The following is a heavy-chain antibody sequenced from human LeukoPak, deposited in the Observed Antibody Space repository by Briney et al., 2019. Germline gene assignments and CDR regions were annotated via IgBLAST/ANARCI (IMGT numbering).Heavy chain of an antibody. J-gene: IGHJ4*02. V-gene: IGHV1-18*01. Sequence: ASVKVSCKASGYTFTSYGISWVRQAPRQGLEWMGWISAYNGNTNYAQTLQGRVTMTTDTSTSTAYMELRSLRSDDTAVYYCARDRCSSTSCYGPGGYWGQGTLVTVSS. CDR2: ISAYNGNT. CDR3: ARDRCSSTSCYGPGGY. D-gene: IGHD2-2*01. CDR1: GYTFTSYG.